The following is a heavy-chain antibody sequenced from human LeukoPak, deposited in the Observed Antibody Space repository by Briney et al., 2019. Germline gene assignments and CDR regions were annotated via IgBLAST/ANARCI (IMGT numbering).Heavy chain of an antibody. CDR1: GYTFTSYY. D-gene: IGHD3-10*01. CDR2: INPSGGST. Sequence: ASVKVSCKASGYTFTSYYMHWVRQAPGQGLEWMGIINPSGGSTSYAQRFQGRVTMTRDTSTSTVYMELSSLRSEDTAVYYCARVGALGFGFDYWGQGTLVTVSS. V-gene: IGHV1-46*01. J-gene: IGHJ4*02. CDR3: ARVGALGFGFDY.